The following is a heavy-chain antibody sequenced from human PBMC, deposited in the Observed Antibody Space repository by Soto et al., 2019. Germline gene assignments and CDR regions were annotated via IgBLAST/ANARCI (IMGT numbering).Heavy chain of an antibody. Sequence: EVQLVQSGGGLAQPGGSLRLSCAAFGFTYPSYDMVWVRHVAGKGLEWVSSMGGAGAREYAGSVRGRFTISRDNSRSTLSLQMSSLRDEDTAIYYCTKGMHSSYWGRGTLVTVSS. CDR2: MGGAGAR. CDR1: GFTYPSYD. V-gene: IGHV3-13*01. J-gene: IGHJ4*02. CDR3: TKGMHSSY. D-gene: IGHD2-21*01.